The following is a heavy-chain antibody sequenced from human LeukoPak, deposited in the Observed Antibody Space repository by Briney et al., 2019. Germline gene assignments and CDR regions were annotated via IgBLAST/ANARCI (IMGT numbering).Heavy chain of an antibody. CDR3: AKEWGAYTYGRRNWFDP. CDR1: GYSFTGYY. Sequence: ASVKVSCKASGYSFTGYYIYWVRQAPGQGLEWMGWINPNSGGTKYAQKFQGRLTMTKDTSISTAYMELSSLSSDDTAVYYCAKEWGAYTYGRRNWFDPWDQGTLVTVSS. V-gene: IGHV1-2*02. J-gene: IGHJ5*02. CDR2: INPNSGGT. D-gene: IGHD5-18*01.